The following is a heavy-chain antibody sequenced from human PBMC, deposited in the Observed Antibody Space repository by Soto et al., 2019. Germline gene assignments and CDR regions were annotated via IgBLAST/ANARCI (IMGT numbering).Heavy chain of an antibody. J-gene: IGHJ4*02. CDR2: ISSSGSTI. CDR1: GFTFSSYE. D-gene: IGHD3-3*01. Sequence: GGSLRLSCAASGFTFSSYEMNWVRQAPGKGLEWVSYISSSGSTIYYADSVKGRFTISRDNAKSSLYLQMNSLRAEDTAVYYCARDGDFWSANRGSDYWGQGTLVTVSS. CDR3: ARDGDFWSANRGSDY. V-gene: IGHV3-48*03.